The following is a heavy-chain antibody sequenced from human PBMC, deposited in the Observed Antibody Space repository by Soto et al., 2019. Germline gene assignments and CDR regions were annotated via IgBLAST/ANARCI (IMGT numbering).Heavy chain of an antibody. Sequence: ASETLSLTCAVSGFSISSGYYWGWIRQPPGKGLEWIGNIDHSGTTYYNPSLKSRVTISADTSKNQFSLTLTSVTAADTALYFCARGRQWLSRSNWFDPWGQGTLVTVSS. V-gene: IGHV4-38-2*01. CDR2: IDHSGTT. CDR1: GFSISSGYY. J-gene: IGHJ5*02. CDR3: ARGRQWLSRSNWFDP. D-gene: IGHD6-19*01.